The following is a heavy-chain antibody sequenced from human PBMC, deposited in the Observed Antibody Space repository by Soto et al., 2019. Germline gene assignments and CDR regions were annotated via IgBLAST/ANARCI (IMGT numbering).Heavy chain of an antibody. Sequence: LRLSCAASGFTFSSYAMSWVRQAPGKGLEWVSAISGSGGSTYYADSVKGRFTISRDNSKNTLYLQMNSLRAEDTAVYYCAKVSREWLVRLSFDYWGQGTLVTVSS. V-gene: IGHV3-23*01. CDR2: ISGSGGST. J-gene: IGHJ4*02. D-gene: IGHD6-19*01. CDR1: GFTFSSYA. CDR3: AKVSREWLVRLSFDY.